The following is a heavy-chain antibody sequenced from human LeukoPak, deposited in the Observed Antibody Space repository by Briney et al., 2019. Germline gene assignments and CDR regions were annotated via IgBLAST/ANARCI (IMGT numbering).Heavy chain of an antibody. V-gene: IGHV3-21*04. CDR3: ARGPIDYDILTGYFYYFDY. Sequence: GGSLRLSCAASGFTFSSYSMNWVRQAPGKGLEWVSSISSSSYIYYADSVKGRFTISRDNAKNSLYLQMNSLRAEDTAVYYCARGPIDYDILTGYFYYFDYWGQGTLVTVSS. CDR2: ISSSSYI. CDR1: GFTFSSYS. D-gene: IGHD3-9*01. J-gene: IGHJ4*02.